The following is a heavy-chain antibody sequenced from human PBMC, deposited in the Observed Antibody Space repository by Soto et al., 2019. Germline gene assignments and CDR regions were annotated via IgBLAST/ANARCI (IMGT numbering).Heavy chain of an antibody. CDR3: ARTDIVATIDAFDI. V-gene: IGHV3-74*01. D-gene: IGHD5-12*01. CDR2: INSDGSST. Sequence: GGSLRLSCAASGFAFSSYWMHWVRQAGGKGLVWVSRINSDGSSTSYADSVKGRFTISRDNAKNTLYLQMNSLRAEDTAVYYCARTDIVATIDAFDIWGQGTMVTVSS. J-gene: IGHJ3*02. CDR1: GFAFSSYW.